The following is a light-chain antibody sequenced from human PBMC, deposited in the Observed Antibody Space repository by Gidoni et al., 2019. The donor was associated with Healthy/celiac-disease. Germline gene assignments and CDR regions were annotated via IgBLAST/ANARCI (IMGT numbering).Light chain of an antibody. V-gene: IGLV3-1*01. CDR1: KLGDKY. CDR2: QDS. CDR3: QAWDSSTVV. J-gene: IGLJ2*01. Sequence: SYELTQPPSVSVSPGQTASITCSGDKLGDKYACWYQQKPGQSLVMVIYQDSKRPAGIPERFSGSYSGNTATLTISGTQAMDEADYYCQAWDSSTVVFGGGTKLTVL.